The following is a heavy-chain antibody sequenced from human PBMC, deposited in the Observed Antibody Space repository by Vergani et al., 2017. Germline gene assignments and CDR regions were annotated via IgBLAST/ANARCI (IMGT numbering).Heavy chain of an antibody. D-gene: IGHD3-3*01. CDR1: GYSFTSYW. J-gene: IGHJ5*02. Sequence: EVQLVQSGAEVKKPGESLKISCKGSGYSFTSYWIGWVRQMPGKGLEWMGIIYPGDSDTRYSPSFQGQVTISADKSISTAYLQWSSLKASDTAMYYCARQDDFWSSSSNWFDPWGQGTLVTVSS. CDR3: ARQDDFWSSSSNWFDP. CDR2: IYPGDSDT. V-gene: IGHV5-51*01.